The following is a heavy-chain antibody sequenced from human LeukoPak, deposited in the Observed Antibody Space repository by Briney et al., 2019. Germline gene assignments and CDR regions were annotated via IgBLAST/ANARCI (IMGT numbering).Heavy chain of an antibody. CDR2: ISWSGDRM. J-gene: IGHJ4*02. Sequence: GRSLRLSCAASGFTFEDHVMHWVRQAPGKGLEWVSSISWSGDRMGYADAVKGRFTISRDNAKNSLYLQMNSLRVEDTAVYYCAKDLGGSATTVWGQGTLVTVSS. D-gene: IGHD2-2*01. CDR1: GFTFEDHV. V-gene: IGHV3-9*01. CDR3: AKDLGGSATTV.